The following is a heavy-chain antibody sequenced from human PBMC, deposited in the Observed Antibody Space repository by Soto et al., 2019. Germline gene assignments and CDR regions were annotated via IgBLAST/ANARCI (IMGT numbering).Heavy chain of an antibody. J-gene: IGHJ5*02. Sequence: GGSLGLSCAASGFTFSNAWMSWVRQAPGKGLEWVGRIKSKTDGGTTDYAAPVKGRFTISRDDSKNTLYLQMNSLKTEDTAVYYCTTDVSVTYYYDSSGYPNWFDPWGQGTLVTVSS. CDR1: GFTFSNAW. D-gene: IGHD3-22*01. V-gene: IGHV3-15*01. CDR3: TTDVSVTYYYDSSGYPNWFDP. CDR2: IKSKTDGGTT.